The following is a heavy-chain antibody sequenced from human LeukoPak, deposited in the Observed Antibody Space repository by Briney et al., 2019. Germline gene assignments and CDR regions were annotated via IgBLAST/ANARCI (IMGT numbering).Heavy chain of an antibody. V-gene: IGHV4-61*02. CDR3: ARDNIEFGDYYYYYMDV. D-gene: IGHD3-10*01. Sequence: PPETLSLTRTHSLGSLSSGSYYWSWIRQPAGKGLEWIGRIYTSGSTNYNPSLKSQVTISVDTPKNQFSLKLSSVTAADTAVYYCARDNIEFGDYYYYYMDVWGKGTTVTISS. J-gene: IGHJ6*03. CDR1: LGSLSSGSYY. CDR2: IYTSGST.